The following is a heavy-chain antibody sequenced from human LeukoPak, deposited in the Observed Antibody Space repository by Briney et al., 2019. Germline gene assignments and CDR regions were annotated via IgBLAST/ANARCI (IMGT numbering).Heavy chain of an antibody. CDR3: ARLPSSGYVDY. CDR1: GGSFSGYY. V-gene: IGHV4-34*01. CDR2: INHSGST. J-gene: IGHJ4*02. Sequence: PSETLSLTCAVYGGSFSGYYWSWIRQPPGKGLEWIGEINHSGSTNYNPSLKSRVTISVDTSKNQFSLKLSSVTAADTAVYYCARLPSSGYVDYWGQGTLVTVSS. D-gene: IGHD6-19*01.